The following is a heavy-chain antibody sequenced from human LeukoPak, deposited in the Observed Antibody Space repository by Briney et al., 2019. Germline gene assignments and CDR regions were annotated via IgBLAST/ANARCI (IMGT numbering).Heavy chain of an antibody. CDR3: ATREMATKYYFDY. D-gene: IGHD5-24*01. CDR1: GGSISSYY. Sequence: SETLSPTCTVSGGSISSYYWSWIRQPPGRGLEWIGYIYYSGYTNYNPSLKSRVTISVDTSKNQFSLKLNSVTAADTAVYYCATREMATKYYFDYWGQGTLVTVSS. CDR2: IYYSGYT. J-gene: IGHJ4*02. V-gene: IGHV4-59*08.